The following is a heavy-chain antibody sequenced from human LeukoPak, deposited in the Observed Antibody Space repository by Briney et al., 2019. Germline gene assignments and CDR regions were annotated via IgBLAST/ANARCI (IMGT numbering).Heavy chain of an antibody. CDR3: AKIIWVPGSSSVVRYFDY. Sequence: GGSLRLSCAASGFTFSSYWMSWVRQAPGKGLEWVANIKQDGSEKYYVDSVKGRFTISRDNAKNSLYLQMNSLRAEDTAVYYCAKIIWVPGSSSVVRYFDYWGQGTLVTVSS. CDR2: IKQDGSEK. D-gene: IGHD6-6*01. J-gene: IGHJ4*02. CDR1: GFTFSSYW. V-gene: IGHV3-7*03.